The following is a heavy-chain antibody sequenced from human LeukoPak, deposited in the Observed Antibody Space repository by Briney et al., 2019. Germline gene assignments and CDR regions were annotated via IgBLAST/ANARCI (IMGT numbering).Heavy chain of an antibody. CDR1: GFTFSSYW. CDR3: TRDSAAPGADLDY. D-gene: IGHD6-13*01. J-gene: IGHJ4*02. CDR2: ISTDGSMT. V-gene: IGHV3-74*01. Sequence: GGSLRLSCAASGFTFSSYWMHWVRQAPGKGLVWVSHISTDGSMTDYADSVKGRSTISRDNARNTLYLQVNSLRAEDTAVYYCTRDSAAPGADLDYWGQGTLVTVSS.